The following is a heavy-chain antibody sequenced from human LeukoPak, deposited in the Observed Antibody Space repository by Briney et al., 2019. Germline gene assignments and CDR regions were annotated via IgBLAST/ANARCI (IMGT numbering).Heavy chain of an antibody. V-gene: IGHV4-59*01. CDR3: ARAVAGNWYYYYYMDV. CDR1: GGSISSYY. CDR2: IYYSGST. Sequence: PSETLSLTCTVSGGSISSYYWSWIRQPPGKGLEWIGYIYYSGSTNYNPSLKSRVTISVDTSKNQFSLKLSSVTAADTAVYYCARAVAGNWYYYYYMDVWGKGTTVTVSS. J-gene: IGHJ6*03. D-gene: IGHD6-19*01.